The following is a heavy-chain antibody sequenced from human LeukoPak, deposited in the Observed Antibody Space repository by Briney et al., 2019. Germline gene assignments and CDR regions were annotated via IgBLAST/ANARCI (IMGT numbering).Heavy chain of an antibody. Sequence: GGSLRLSCAASGFTFSSYWMGWVRQAPGKGLEWVANIKHDGSEEYYVGSVRGRFTISRDNAKNSLYLQMNSLRDEDTAVYYCARDPRNYGGNPNYWGQGTLVTVSS. V-gene: IGHV3-7*01. CDR3: ARDPRNYGGNPNY. CDR2: IKHDGSEE. D-gene: IGHD4-23*01. CDR1: GFTFSSYW. J-gene: IGHJ4*02.